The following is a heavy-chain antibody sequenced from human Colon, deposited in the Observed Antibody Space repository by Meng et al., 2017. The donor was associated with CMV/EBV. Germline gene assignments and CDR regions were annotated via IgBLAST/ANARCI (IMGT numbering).Heavy chain of an antibody. J-gene: IGHJ4*02. CDR1: GGSISSPSYY. Sequence: HLQEPGPRLVKPSETLSLPCTVSGGSISSPSYYWAWVRQPPGKGLEWIGSIYYTGGTFYSPSLKSRVTISIDTSKNHFSLKLNSVTAADTAMYYCTRETGGSSLAYWGQGILVTVSS. V-gene: IGHV4-39*02. CDR3: TRETGGSSLAY. CDR2: IYYTGGT. D-gene: IGHD6-13*01.